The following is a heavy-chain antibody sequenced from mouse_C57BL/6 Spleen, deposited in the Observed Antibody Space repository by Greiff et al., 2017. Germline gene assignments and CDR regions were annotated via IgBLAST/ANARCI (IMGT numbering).Heavy chain of an antibody. CDR2: INPSNGGT. V-gene: IGHV1-53*01. J-gene: IGHJ4*01. CDR3: ARGVYDYCAMDD. D-gene: IGHD1-1*01. CDR1: GYTFTSYW. Sequence: QVQLQQPGTELVKPGASVKLSCKASGYTFTSYWMHWVKQRPGQGLEWIGNINPSNGGTNYNEKFKSKATLTVDKSSSTAYMQLRSLTSEDSAVYYCARGVYDYCAMDDWGQGTSVTVSS.